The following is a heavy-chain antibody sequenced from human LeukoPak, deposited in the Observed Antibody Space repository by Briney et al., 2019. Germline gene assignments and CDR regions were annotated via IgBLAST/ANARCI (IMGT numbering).Heavy chain of an antibody. J-gene: IGHJ4*02. CDR1: GFTFGDHA. CDR2: ISNKLYRGTE. D-gene: IGHD2-21*01. CDR3: AGVDYYSTSTFFDY. V-gene: IGHV3-49*04. Sequence: PGSSMILSCAASGFTFGDHAMSWVRLAPGKVLEWVGFISNKLYRGTEEDGASMKSRSTNSRNDSTSIAYLQMARRKTEDTAMYYCAGVDYYSTSTFFDYGGQGTLVTVSS.